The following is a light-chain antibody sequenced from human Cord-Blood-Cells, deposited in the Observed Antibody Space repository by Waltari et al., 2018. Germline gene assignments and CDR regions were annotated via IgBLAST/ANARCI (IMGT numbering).Light chain of an antibody. CDR2: GKN. J-gene: IGLJ3*02. CDR1: SLRSYY. Sequence: SSELTQDPAVSVALGQTVRITCQGDSLRSYYASWYQQKPGQAPVLVIYGKNNRPSGIPDRFTGSRSGNTASLTITGGQAEDEADYYCNSRDSSGNHLVFGGGTKLTVL. CDR3: NSRDSSGNHLV. V-gene: IGLV3-19*01.